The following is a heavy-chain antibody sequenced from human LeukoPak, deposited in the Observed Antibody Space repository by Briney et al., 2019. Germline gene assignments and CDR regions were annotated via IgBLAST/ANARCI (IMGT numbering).Heavy chain of an antibody. CDR2: IGHSGRTI. D-gene: IGHD6-13*01. J-gene: IGHJ4*02. CDR3: ARAIGSWYYFDY. V-gene: IGHV3-48*02. Sequence: PGGSLRLSCAASGLTFSRYSMNWVRQASGKGLEWVSYIGHSGRTIYYADSVKGRFTISRDDARNSLYLQMNSLRDEDTAVYYCARAIGSWYYFDYWGQGTLVTVSS. CDR1: GLTFSRYS.